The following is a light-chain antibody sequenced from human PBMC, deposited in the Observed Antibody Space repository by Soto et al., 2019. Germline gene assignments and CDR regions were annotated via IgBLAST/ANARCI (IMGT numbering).Light chain of an antibody. J-gene: IGKJ1*01. CDR3: QQYYSTPLM. CDR1: QSVLYSSNNKNY. V-gene: IGKV4-1*01. Sequence: DIVMTQSPDSLTVSLGERATINCKSSQSVLYSSNNKNYLAWYQQKPGQPPKLLIYWASTRESGVPDRFSGCGSGTDFTLTISSLQAEDGAVYYCQQYYSTPLMFGQGTKVEIK. CDR2: WAS.